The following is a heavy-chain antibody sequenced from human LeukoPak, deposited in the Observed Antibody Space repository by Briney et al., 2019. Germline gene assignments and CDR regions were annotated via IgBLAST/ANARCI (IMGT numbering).Heavy chain of an antibody. CDR1: GFTFSSYS. J-gene: IGHJ4*02. CDR3: ARDRYYGSGSRLTYFDY. Sequence: GGSLRLSCAASGFTFSSYSMHWVRPAPGKGLEWVALILFDGSKNYYADSVKGRFAISRDNSENTLYLQMNSLRGDDTAVYYCARDRYYGSGSRLTYFDYWGQGTLVTVSS. V-gene: IGHV3-30*09. CDR2: ILFDGSKN. D-gene: IGHD3-10*01.